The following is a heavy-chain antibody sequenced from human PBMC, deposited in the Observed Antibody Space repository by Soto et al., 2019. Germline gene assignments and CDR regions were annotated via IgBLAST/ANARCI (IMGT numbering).Heavy chain of an antibody. CDR3: TTDPTLYYDILTGYYKGGY. V-gene: IGHV3-15*07. Sequence: EVQLVASGGGLVKPGGSLRLSCAASGFTFSNAWMNWVRQAPGKGLEWVGRIKSKTDGGTTDYAAPVKGRFTISRDDSKNTLYLQMNSLKTEDTAVYYCTTDPTLYYDILTGYYKGGYWGQGTLVTVSS. CDR1: GFTFSNAW. CDR2: IKSKTDGGTT. D-gene: IGHD3-9*01. J-gene: IGHJ4*02.